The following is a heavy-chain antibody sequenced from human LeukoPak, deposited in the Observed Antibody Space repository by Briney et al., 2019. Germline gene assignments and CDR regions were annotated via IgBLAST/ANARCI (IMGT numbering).Heavy chain of an antibody. Sequence: SETLSLTCTVSGGSISSYYWSWIRQPPGKGLEWIGYIYYSGSTNYNPSLKSRVTISVDTSKNQFSLKLSSVTAADTAVYYCARQGRGVPYYFDYWGQGTPVTVSS. V-gene: IGHV4-59*08. CDR3: ARQGRGVPYYFDY. CDR2: IYYSGST. D-gene: IGHD3-10*01. CDR1: GGSISSYY. J-gene: IGHJ4*02.